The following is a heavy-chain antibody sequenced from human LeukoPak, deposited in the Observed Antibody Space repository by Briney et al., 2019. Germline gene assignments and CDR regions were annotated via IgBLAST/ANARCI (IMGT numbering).Heavy chain of an antibody. CDR3: ARANYQLYCSSTSCYDAFDI. J-gene: IGHJ3*02. D-gene: IGHD2-2*01. Sequence: PSETLSLTCTVSGGSISSGDYYWSWIRQPPGKGLEWIGYIYYSGSTYYNPSLKSRVTISVDTSKNQFSLKLSSVTAADTAVYYCARANYQLYCSSTSCYDAFDIWGQGTMVTVS. CDR2: IYYSGST. CDR1: GGSISSGDYY. V-gene: IGHV4-30-4*01.